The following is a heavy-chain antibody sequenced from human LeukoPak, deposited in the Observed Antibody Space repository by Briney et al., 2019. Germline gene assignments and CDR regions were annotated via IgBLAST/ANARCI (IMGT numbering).Heavy chain of an antibody. J-gene: IGHJ4*02. CDR3: AKGPWGSYSYGFYFDY. CDR2: ISGSGGST. CDR1: GLTFSNYA. D-gene: IGHD5-18*01. Sequence: GGSLRLSCAASGLTFSNYAMSWVRQAPGKELEWVSAISGSGGSTYFADSVKGRFTIPRDNSKNTLYLQMYSLRDEDTAVYYCAKGPWGSYSYGFYFDYWGQGTLVTVSS. V-gene: IGHV3-23*01.